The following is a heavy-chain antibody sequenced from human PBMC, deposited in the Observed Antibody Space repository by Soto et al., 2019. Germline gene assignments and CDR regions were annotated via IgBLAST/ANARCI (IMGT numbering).Heavy chain of an antibody. CDR1: GFTFTTYG. D-gene: IGHD3-22*01. Sequence: QVELVELGGGVVQPGRSLRISCAASGFTFTTYGMHWVRQAPGKGLEWVAHIWYDGSNKYYADSVKGRFTISRDNSKGTVFLQMNSLRAEDTAVYYCARDGSMILTEWGQGTLVTVSS. CDR3: ARDGSMILTE. V-gene: IGHV3-33*01. J-gene: IGHJ4*02. CDR2: IWYDGSNK.